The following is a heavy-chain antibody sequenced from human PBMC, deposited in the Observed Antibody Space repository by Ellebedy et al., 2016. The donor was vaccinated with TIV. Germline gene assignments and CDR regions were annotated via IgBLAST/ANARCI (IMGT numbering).Heavy chain of an antibody. CDR2: INTGNGNT. CDR1: GHTFTTYG. J-gene: IGHJ6*02. Sequence: ASVKVSCXASGHTFTTYGIHWVRQAPGQGPEWMGWINTGNGNTKYSQRFQGRVTITSDTSATTAYMELSSLRSEDTAIYYCATREWVDPMDVWGQGTTVIVSS. V-gene: IGHV1-3*04. D-gene: IGHD3-3*01. CDR3: ATREWVDPMDV.